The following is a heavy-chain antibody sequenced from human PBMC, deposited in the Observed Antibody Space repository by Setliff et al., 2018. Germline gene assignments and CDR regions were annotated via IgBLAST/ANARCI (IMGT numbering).Heavy chain of an antibody. CDR1: GGTFSSYA. D-gene: IGHD6-19*01. CDR2: IIPIFGTA. V-gene: IGHV1-69*06. CDR3: ARDPWQWLTTFTSAEYFQH. J-gene: IGHJ1*01. Sequence: RASVKVSCKASGGTFSSYAISWVRQAPGQGLEWMGRIIPIFGTANYAQKFQGRVTITADKSTSTACMELSSLRSEDTAVYYCARDPWQWLTTFTSAEYFQHWGQGTLVTVSS.